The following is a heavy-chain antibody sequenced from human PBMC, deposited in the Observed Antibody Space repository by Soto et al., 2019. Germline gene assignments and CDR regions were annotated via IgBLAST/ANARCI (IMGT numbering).Heavy chain of an antibody. J-gene: IGHJ6*01. D-gene: IGHD3-3*01. V-gene: IGHV2-70*01. Sequence: SGPTLVNPTQTLTLTCTFSGFSLSTIGMCVSWIRQPPGKALEWLALIDWDDDKYYSTSLKTRLTISKDTSKNQVVLTMTNMDHVDTATYYCARIVRGVVCPHCYGMEVWGQGTTVNVSS. CDR3: ARIVRGVVCPHCYGMEV. CDR2: IDWDDDK. CDR1: GFSLSTIGMC.